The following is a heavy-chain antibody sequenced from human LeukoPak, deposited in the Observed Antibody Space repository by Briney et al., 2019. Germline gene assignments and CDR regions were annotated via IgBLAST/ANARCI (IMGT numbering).Heavy chain of an antibody. Sequence: RGSLRLSCAASGFTFSSYGMHWVRQAPGKGLEWVAVIWYDGSNKYYADSVKGRFTISRDNSKNTLYLQMNSLRAEDTAVYYCARGASSSWYYFDYWGQGTLVTVSS. J-gene: IGHJ4*02. CDR3: ARGASSSWYYFDY. D-gene: IGHD6-13*01. CDR1: GFTFSSYG. CDR2: IWYDGSNK. V-gene: IGHV3-33*01.